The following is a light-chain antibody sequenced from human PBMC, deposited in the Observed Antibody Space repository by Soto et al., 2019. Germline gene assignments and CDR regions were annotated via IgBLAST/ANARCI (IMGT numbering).Light chain of an antibody. Sequence: DIQLTQSPSFLSASVGDRVTITCRASQGISSYLAWYQQKPGKAPKLLIYAASTLQSGVPSRFSGSGSGTEFTLTFSSRQPEDFATYYCQQLNSYPLTFGGGTKVEIK. CDR2: AAS. J-gene: IGKJ4*01. V-gene: IGKV1-9*01. CDR3: QQLNSYPLT. CDR1: QGISSY.